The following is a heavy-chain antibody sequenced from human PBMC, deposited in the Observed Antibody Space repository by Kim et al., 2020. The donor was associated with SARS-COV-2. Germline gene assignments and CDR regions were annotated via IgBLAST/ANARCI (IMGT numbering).Heavy chain of an antibody. Sequence: GRSLRLSCAASGFTFSSYAMHWVRQAPGKGLEWVAVISYDGSNKYYADSVKGRFTISRDNSKNTLYLQMNSLRAEDTAVYYCARQYYYDSSGYYYPHYY. CDR2: ISYDGSNK. V-gene: IGHV3-30*04. CDR3: ARQYYYDSSGYYYPHYY. CDR1: GFTFSSYA. J-gene: IGHJ6*03. D-gene: IGHD3-22*01.